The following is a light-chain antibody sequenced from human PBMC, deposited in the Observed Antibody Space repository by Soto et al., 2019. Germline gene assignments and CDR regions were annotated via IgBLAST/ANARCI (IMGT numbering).Light chain of an antibody. CDR3: QHYISSQWTFGQWT. Sequence: EIVLTQSPGTLSLSPLEIATLSFRASQSVINNYLAWYQQKPGQAPRLLIYGASNRATGIPDRFSGSGSGTDFTLTISRLEPEDFAIYFCQHYISSQWTFGQWTFGQGTKVDIK. CDR1: QSVINNY. V-gene: IGKV3-20*01. CDR2: GAS. J-gene: IGKJ1*01.